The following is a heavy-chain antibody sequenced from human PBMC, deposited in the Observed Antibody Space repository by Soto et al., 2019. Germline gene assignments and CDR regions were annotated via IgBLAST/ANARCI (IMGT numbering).Heavy chain of an antibody. D-gene: IGHD3-3*01. CDR1: GGSISSSSCY. CDR3: ARLTYDFVAGLNWFDP. CDR2: MHYSGST. J-gene: IGHJ5*02. V-gene: IGHV4-39*01. Sequence: SETLSLTCTVSGGSISSSSCYWGWIRQPPGKGLEWIGSMHYSGSTYYNSALKSRVTISVDTSKNQFSLQLSSVTAADTAVYYCARLTYDFVAGLNWFDPWGQGTLVTVSS.